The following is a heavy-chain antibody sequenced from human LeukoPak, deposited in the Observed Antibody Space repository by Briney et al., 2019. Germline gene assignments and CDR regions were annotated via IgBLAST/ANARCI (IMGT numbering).Heavy chain of an antibody. V-gene: IGHV4-59*08. Sequence: PSETLSLTCTVSGGSMSSYYWSWIRQPPGKGLEWIGYIYYSGSTKYNPSLKRRVTISVDTSKNQFSLKLSSVTAADPAVYYCARGARAGYNLEPFDYWGQGTLVTVSS. CDR3: ARGARAGYNLEPFDY. D-gene: IGHD5-24*01. CDR1: GGSMSSYY. CDR2: IYYSGST. J-gene: IGHJ4*02.